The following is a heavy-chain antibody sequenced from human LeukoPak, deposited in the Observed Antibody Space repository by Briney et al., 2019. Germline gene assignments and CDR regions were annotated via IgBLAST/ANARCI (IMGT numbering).Heavy chain of an antibody. CDR3: ARVNGLRYFDWLSFSYYYYYMDV. V-gene: IGHV1-18*01. CDR1: GYTFTSYG. Sequence: GASVKVSCKASGYTFTSYGIGWVRQAPGQGLEWMGWISAYNGNTNYAQKLQGRVTMTTDTSTSTAYMELRSLRSDDTAVYYCARVNGLRYFDWLSFSYYYYYMDVWGKGTTVTISS. CDR2: ISAYNGNT. J-gene: IGHJ6*03. D-gene: IGHD3-9*01.